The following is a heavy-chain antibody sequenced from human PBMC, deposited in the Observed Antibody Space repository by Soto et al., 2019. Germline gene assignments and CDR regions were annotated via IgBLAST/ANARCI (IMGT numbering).Heavy chain of an antibody. D-gene: IGHD3-3*01. J-gene: IGHJ6*02. CDR2: ISSNGGST. V-gene: IGHV3-64D*06. CDR3: VKEAATITIFGVVSTSEDV. Sequence: GGSLRLSXSASGFTFSNYAMHWVRQAPGKGLEYVSAISSNGGSTYYADSVKGRFTISRDNSKNTLYLQMSSLRPEDTAVYYCVKEAATITIFGVVSTSEDVWGQGTTVTVSS. CDR1: GFTFSNYA.